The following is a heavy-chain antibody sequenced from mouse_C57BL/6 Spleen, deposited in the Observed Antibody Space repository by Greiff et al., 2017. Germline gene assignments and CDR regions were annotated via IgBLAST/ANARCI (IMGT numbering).Heavy chain of an antibody. CDR3: ASEGYYGRSYDFDY. CDR1: GYSFTAYT. CDR2: FHPNYDAT. V-gene: IGHV1-39*01. J-gene: IGHJ2*01. D-gene: IGHD1-1*01. Sequence: EVQLQQPGPELVKPGASVKISCKASGYSFTAYTMNWVKQSHGKSLEWIGVFHPNYDATSYNQKFKGKATLTVDQSSSTAYLQLNSLTSEDSAVYYCASEGYYGRSYDFDYWVQGTTLTVSS.